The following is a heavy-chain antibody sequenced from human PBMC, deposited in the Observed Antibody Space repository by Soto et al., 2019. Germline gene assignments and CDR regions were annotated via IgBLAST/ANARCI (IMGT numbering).Heavy chain of an antibody. CDR2: IYWYGDK. V-gene: IGHV2-5*01. J-gene: IGHJ4*02. CDR1: GFSLSTIGVG. CDR3: VRLLLFGELT. D-gene: IGHD3-10*01. Sequence: ITLKESGPTLVKPTQTLTLTCTISGFSLSTIGVGVGWIRQPPGKALDWLALIYWYGDKRYRPSLKSRLPITKDTSKNQVVLTMNNMDPVYTATYYCVRLLLFGELTWGQGTLVTVSS.